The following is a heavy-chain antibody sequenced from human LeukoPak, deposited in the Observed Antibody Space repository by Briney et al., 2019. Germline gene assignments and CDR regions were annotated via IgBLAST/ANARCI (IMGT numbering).Heavy chain of an antibody. D-gene: IGHD5/OR15-5a*01. CDR2: INSNNGNT. CDR3: ARGGLVSGPYYFDY. J-gene: IGHJ4*02. CDR1: GGTFSSYA. Sequence: ASVKVSCKASGGTFSSYAISWVRQATGQGLEWMGWINSNNGNTGYAQKFQDRFTMTRDTSISTVYMELSSLRSEDTAAYYCARGGLVSGPYYFDYWGQGTLVTVSS. V-gene: IGHV1-8*02.